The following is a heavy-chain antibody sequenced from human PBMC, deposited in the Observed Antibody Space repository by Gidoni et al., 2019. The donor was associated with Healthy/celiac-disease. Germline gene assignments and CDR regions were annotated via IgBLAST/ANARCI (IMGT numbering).Heavy chain of an antibody. CDR3: ARTMVRGVPSGRFDP. D-gene: IGHD3-10*01. J-gene: IGHJ5*02. CDR1: GYTFTSYA. V-gene: IGHV1-3*01. CDR2: INAGNGNT. Sequence: QVQLVQSGAEVKKPGASVKVSCKASGYTFTSYAMHWVRQAPGQRLEWMGWINAGNGNTKYSQKFQGRVTITRDTSASTAYMELSSLRSEDTAVYYCARTMVRGVPSGRFDPWGQGTLVTVSS.